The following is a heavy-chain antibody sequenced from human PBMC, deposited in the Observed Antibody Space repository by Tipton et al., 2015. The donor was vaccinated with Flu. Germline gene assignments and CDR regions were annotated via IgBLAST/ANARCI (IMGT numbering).Heavy chain of an antibody. CDR2: ISSSGSYI. J-gene: IGHJ3*02. Sequence: SLRLSCAASEFSFTSYATHWVRQAPGRGLEWVSSISSSGSYIYYADSVQGRFTISRDNAKNSLYLEMNSLRVEDTAVYYCASPRWGSGEAFDIWGQGTRVTVSS. V-gene: IGHV3-21*01. CDR3: ASPRWGSGEAFDI. D-gene: IGHD3-10*01. CDR1: EFSFTSYA.